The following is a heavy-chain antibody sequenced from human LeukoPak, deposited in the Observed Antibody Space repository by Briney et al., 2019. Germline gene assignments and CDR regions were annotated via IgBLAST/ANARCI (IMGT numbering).Heavy chain of an antibody. D-gene: IGHD5-24*01. V-gene: IGHV1-69*13. CDR3: ARDRRDGYKYYFDY. J-gene: IGHJ4*02. CDR1: GGAFSSYA. Sequence: SVKVSCKASGGAFSSYAISWVRQAPGQGLEWMGGIIPIFGTANYAQKFQGRVTITADESTSTAYMELSSLRSEDTAVYYCARDRRDGYKYYFDYWGQGTLVTVSS. CDR2: IIPIFGTA.